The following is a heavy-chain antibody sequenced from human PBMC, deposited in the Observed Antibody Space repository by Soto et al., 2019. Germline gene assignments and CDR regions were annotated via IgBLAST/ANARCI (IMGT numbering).Heavy chain of an antibody. J-gene: IGHJ4*02. CDR2: ISGSGGST. Sequence: GGSLRLSCAASGFTFSSYAMSWVRQAPGKGLEWVSAISGSGGSTYYADSVKGRFTISRDNSKNTLYLQMNSLRAEDTAVYYCAKDMRVNYDFWSGYQGGDLFDYWGQGTLVTVSS. CDR3: AKDMRVNYDFWSGYQGGDLFDY. CDR1: GFTFSSYA. D-gene: IGHD3-3*01. V-gene: IGHV3-23*01.